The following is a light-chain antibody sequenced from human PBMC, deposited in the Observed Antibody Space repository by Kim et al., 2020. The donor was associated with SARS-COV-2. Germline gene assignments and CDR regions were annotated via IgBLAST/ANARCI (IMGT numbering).Light chain of an antibody. J-gene: IGKJ4*01. CDR1: QSIGTD. CDR3: QQYNDWPLT. V-gene: IGKV3D-15*01. CDR2: HAF. Sequence: EIVMTHSPGTLSLSPGERATLSCTASQSIGTDLAWYQQKPGQAPRLLIYHAFTRATGIPARISGSGSGTEFTLTISSLQSEDFAVYYCQQYNDWPLTFGGGTKVDIK.